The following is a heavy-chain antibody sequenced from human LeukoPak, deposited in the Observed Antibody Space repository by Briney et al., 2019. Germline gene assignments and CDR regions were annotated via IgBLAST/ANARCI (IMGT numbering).Heavy chain of an antibody. CDR3: AKEYYDFWSASRYYYYYGMDV. V-gene: IGHV3-53*05. Sequence: GGSLRLSCAASGFTVSSNYMSWVRQAPGKGLEWVSVIYSGGSTYYADSVKGRFTISRDNSKNTLYLQMNSLRAEDTAVYYCAKEYYDFWSASRYYYYYGMDVWGQGTTVTVSS. J-gene: IGHJ6*02. CDR1: GFTVSSNY. CDR2: IYSGGST. D-gene: IGHD3-3*01.